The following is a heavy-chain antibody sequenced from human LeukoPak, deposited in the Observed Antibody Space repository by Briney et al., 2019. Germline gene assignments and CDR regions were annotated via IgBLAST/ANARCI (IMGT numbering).Heavy chain of an antibody. V-gene: IGHV3-23*01. CDR3: AKGWLRLVDY. CDR1: GFTFSSYA. J-gene: IGHJ4*02. Sequence: PGGSLRLSCAASGFTFSSYAMTWVRQAPGKGLEWVSAIGGNGGSTYYADSVKGRFTISRDNSKNTLYLQMNSLRVEDTAVHYCAKGWLRLVDYWGQGTLVTVSS. D-gene: IGHD5-12*01. CDR2: IGGNGGST.